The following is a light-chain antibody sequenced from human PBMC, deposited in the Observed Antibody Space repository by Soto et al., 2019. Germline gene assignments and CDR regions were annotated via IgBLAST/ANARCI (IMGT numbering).Light chain of an antibody. CDR1: SSDFGDDKY. Sequence: QSVLTQPASVSGSPGQSITMSCTGSSSDFGDDKYVTWYQQQPGKGPNLLIYGVSKRPSGVSNRFSGSKSGNTASLTISGLQVEDEADYICGSFTTRSTYVVLGGGTKVTVL. CDR3: GSFTTRSTYVV. CDR2: GVS. V-gene: IGLV2-14*01. J-gene: IGLJ2*01.